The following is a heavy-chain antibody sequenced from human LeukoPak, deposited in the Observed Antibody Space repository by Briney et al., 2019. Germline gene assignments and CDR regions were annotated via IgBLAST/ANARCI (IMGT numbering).Heavy chain of an antibody. Sequence: PGGSLRLSCAASGFTFSSYSMNWVRQGPGKGLECVSHISSSSSTIYYADSVKGRFTISRDNAKNSLYLQMNSLRDEDTAVYYCARDRGYGDYVGAFDIWGQGTMVTVSS. V-gene: IGHV3-48*02. J-gene: IGHJ3*02. D-gene: IGHD4-17*01. CDR2: ISSSSSTI. CDR1: GFTFSSYS. CDR3: ARDRGYGDYVGAFDI.